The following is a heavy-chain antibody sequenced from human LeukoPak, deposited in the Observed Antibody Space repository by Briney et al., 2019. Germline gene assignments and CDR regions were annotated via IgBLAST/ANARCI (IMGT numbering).Heavy chain of an antibody. CDR3: ARDGVLAATYDY. CDR2: INPSGGST. J-gene: IGHJ4*02. V-gene: IGHV1-46*01. D-gene: IGHD6-13*01. Sequence: ASVKVSCKASGYTFTSYYMHWVRQAPGQGLEWMGIINPSGGSTSYAQKFQGRVTITRDTATSTVYMELSSLRSEDTAVYYCARDGVLAATYDYWGQGTLVTVSS. CDR1: GYTFTSYY.